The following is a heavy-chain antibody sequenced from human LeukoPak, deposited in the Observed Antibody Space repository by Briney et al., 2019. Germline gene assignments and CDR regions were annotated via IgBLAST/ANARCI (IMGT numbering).Heavy chain of an antibody. V-gene: IGHV6-1*01. CDR3: ARDQWYYDFWSGNYYYYYGMDV. CDR1: GDSVSSNSAA. CDR2: TYYRYKWYN. Sequence: SQTLSLTCAISGDSVSSNSAAWNWIRQSPSRGLEWLGRTYYRYKWYNDYAVYVKSRITINPDTSKNQFSLQLNSVTPEDTAVYYCARDQWYYDFWSGNYYYYYGMDVWGQGTTVTVSS. D-gene: IGHD3-3*01. J-gene: IGHJ6*02.